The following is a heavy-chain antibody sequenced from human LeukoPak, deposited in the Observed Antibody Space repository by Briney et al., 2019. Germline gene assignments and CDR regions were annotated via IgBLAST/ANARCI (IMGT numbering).Heavy chain of an antibody. CDR1: GASISTSY. J-gene: IGHJ4*02. D-gene: IGHD2-15*01. V-gene: IGHV4-59*01. CDR3: ARVGCSGGSCYPDY. Sequence: SETLSLTCTVSGASISTSYWYWIRQPPGKGMEWIGYIHYSGDITYNPSLKSQVTISAYTSKNQLSLKLSSVTAADTAVYYCARVGCSGGSCYPDYWGQGTLVTVSS. CDR2: IHYSGDI.